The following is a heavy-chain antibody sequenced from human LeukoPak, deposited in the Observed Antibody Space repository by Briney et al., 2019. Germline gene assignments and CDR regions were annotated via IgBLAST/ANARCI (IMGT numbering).Heavy chain of an antibody. CDR1: GFTVSNDY. V-gene: IGHV3-53*01. CDR3: TRLLPSSHHFFDS. J-gene: IGHJ4*02. D-gene: IGHD6-6*01. CDR2: IYSVVST. Sequence: GGSLRLSCAVSGFTVSNDYMRWVRQAPGKGVEWVSFIYSVVSTYYAVSVTRRFTISRDNSENTLYLQMDSLRAEDTAVYYCTRLLPSSHHFFDSWGQGTLVTVSS.